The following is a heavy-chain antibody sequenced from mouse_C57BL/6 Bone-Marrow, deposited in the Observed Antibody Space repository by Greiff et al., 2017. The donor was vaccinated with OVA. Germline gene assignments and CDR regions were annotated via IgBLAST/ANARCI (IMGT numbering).Heavy chain of an antibody. CDR3: ALGYYSLVCLFAY. D-gene: IGHD2-12*01. V-gene: IGHV14-2*01. J-gene: IGHJ3*01. CDR1: GFNIKDYY. Sequence: VQLKESGAELVKPGASVKLSCTASGFNIKDYYMHWVKQRTEQGLEWIGRIDPEDGETKYAPKFQGKATITADTSSNTAYLQLSSLTSEDTAVYYCALGYYSLVCLFAYWGQGTLVTVSA. CDR2: IDPEDGET.